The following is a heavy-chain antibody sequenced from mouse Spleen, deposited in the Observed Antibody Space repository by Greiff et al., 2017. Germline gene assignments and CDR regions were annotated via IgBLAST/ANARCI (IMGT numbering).Heavy chain of an antibody. CDR2: INPSTGGT. Sequence: EVQLQQSGPELVKPGASVKISCKASGYSFTGYYMNWVKQSPEKSLEWIGEINPSTGGTTYNQKFKAKATLTVDKSSSTAYMQLKSLTSEDSAVYYCARWRGNYFDYWGQGTTLTVSS. CDR1: GYSFTGYY. CDR3: ARWRGNYFDY. V-gene: IGHV1-42*01. J-gene: IGHJ2*01.